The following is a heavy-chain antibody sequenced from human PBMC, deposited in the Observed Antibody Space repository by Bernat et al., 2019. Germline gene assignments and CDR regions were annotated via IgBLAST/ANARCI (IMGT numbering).Heavy chain of an antibody. Sequence: QVQLVESGGGVVQPGRSLRLSCAASGFTFSSYGMHWVRQAPGKGLEWVAVIWYDGSNKYYADSVKGRFTISGDNSKNTLYLQMNSLRAEDTAVYYCARDLAARPTNYFDYWGQGTLVTVSS. V-gene: IGHV3-33*01. J-gene: IGHJ4*02. CDR3: ARDLAARPTNYFDY. CDR1: GFTFSSYG. D-gene: IGHD6-6*01. CDR2: IWYDGSNK.